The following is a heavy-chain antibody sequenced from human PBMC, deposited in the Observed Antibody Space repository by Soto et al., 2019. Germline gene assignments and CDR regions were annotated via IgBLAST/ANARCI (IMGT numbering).Heavy chain of an antibody. J-gene: IGHJ4*02. CDR1: GFTFSSYA. CDR3: AKDGGMWIDSSGWYDY. V-gene: IGHV3-23*01. D-gene: IGHD6-19*01. CDR2: ISGSGGST. Sequence: GGSLRLSCAASGFTFSSYAMSWVHQAPGKGLEWVSAISGSGGSTYYADSVKGRFTISRDNSKNTLYLQMNSLRAEDTAVYYCAKDGGMWIDSSGWYDYWGQGTLVTVSS.